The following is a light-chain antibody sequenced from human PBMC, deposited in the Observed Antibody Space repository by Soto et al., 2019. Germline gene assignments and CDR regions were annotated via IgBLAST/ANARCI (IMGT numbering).Light chain of an antibody. CDR2: GAS. CDR1: QSVSSK. CDR3: QQYNDWPPFT. V-gene: IGKV3-15*01. Sequence: ETVMTQSPATLSVSPGEGATLSCRASQSVSSKLAWFQQKPGQAPRLLIYGASTRATGIPARFSGSGSGTEFPLTLSGLQAEDFAVYYCQQYNDWPPFTFGQGTKLEIK. J-gene: IGKJ2*01.